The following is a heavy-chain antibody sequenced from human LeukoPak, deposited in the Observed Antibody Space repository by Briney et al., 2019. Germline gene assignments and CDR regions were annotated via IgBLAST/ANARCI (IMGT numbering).Heavy chain of an antibody. CDR3: ARESSGSSSTVGFPYRD. CDR1: GYTFTSYA. V-gene: IGHV1-18*01. D-gene: IGHD6-6*01. CDR2: ISAYNGNT. Sequence: ASVKVSCKASGYTFTSYAMHWVRQAPGQGLEWMGWISAYNGNTNYAQKLQGRVTMTTDTFTSTAYMELRSLRSDDTAVYYCARESSGSSSTVGFPYRDWGQGTLVTVSS. J-gene: IGHJ4*02.